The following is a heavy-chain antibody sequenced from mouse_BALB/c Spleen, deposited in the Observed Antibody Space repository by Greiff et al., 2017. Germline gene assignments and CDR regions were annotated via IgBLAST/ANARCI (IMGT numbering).Heavy chain of an antibody. J-gene: IGHJ4*01. Sequence: EVQLQESGPGLVKPSQSLSLTCTVTGYSITSDYAWNWIRQFPGNKLEWMGYISYSGSTSYNPSLKSRISITRDTSKNQFFLQLNSVTTEDTATYYCARRDAMDYWGQGTSVTVSS. CDR3: ARRDAMDY. CDR2: ISYSGST. V-gene: IGHV3-2*02. CDR1: GYSITSDYA.